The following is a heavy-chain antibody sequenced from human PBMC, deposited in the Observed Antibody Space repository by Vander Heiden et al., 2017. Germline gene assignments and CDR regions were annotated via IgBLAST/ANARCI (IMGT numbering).Heavy chain of an antibody. CDR1: GFTFRSYS. J-gene: IGHJ5*02. D-gene: IGHD2-15*01. Sequence: EVQLVESGGGLVQPGGSLRLSCAASGFTFRSYSMNWVRQAPGKGLEWVSYISSSSSTIYYADSVKGRFTISRDNAKNSLYLQMNSLRDEDTAVYYCARAGCSGGSCPSNWFDPWGQGTLVTVSS. CDR3: ARAGCSGGSCPSNWFDP. CDR2: ISSSSSTI. V-gene: IGHV3-48*02.